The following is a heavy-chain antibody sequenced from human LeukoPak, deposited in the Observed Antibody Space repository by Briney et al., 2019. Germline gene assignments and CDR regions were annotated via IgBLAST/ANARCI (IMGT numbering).Heavy chain of an antibody. CDR2: IYHSGST. J-gene: IGHJ3*02. Sequence: SETLSLTCTVSGGSISSSSYYWGWIRQPPGKGLEWIGSIYHSGSTYYNPSLKSRVTISVDTSKNQFSLKLSSVTAADTAVYYCARPVGGTGAFDIWGQGTMVTVSS. CDR3: ARPVGGTGAFDI. D-gene: IGHD1-14*01. CDR1: GGSISSSSYY. V-gene: IGHV4-39*07.